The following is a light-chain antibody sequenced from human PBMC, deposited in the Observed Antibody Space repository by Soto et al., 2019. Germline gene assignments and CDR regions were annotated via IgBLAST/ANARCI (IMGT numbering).Light chain of an antibody. V-gene: IGLV6-57*03. J-gene: IGLJ1*01. Sequence: NFMLTQPHSVSESPGKTVTISCTRSSGSIASNYVQWYQQRPGSAPTTVIYEDNQRPSGVPDRFSGSSYSSSNSASLTISGLKTEDEADYYCQSYDSSNDVFGTGTKVTVL. CDR3: QSYDSSNDV. CDR2: EDN. CDR1: SGSIASNY.